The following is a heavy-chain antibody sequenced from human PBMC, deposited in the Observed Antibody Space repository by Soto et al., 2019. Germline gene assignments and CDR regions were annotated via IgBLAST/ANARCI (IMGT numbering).Heavy chain of an antibody. CDR1: GDPISGGDYY. V-gene: IGHV4-30-4*01. Sequence: VQLQESGPQLVKPSQTLSLTCMVSGDPISGGDYYWSWIRQPPGKGLEWIGYIYYDETTYYNPSLKSRVAISIDMSNNQISLNVTSVTAADTAVYYCARGDAYYFGGAFDVWGQGTPLTVSS. CDR3: ARGDAYYFGGAFDV. CDR2: IYYDETT. D-gene: IGHD3-9*01. J-gene: IGHJ3*01.